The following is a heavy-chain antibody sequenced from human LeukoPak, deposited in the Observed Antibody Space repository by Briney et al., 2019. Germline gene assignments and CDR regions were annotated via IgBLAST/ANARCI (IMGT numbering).Heavy chain of an antibody. CDR2: IYISGST. CDR1: GVSISDYH. Sequence: SETLSLTCSVSGVSISDYHWTWFRQPAGKGLEWIRRIYISGSTNYNPSLKSRVIMSVDTSRNQLSLKLTSLTAADTAVYYCAKKDGDFWGQGTLVSVSS. J-gene: IGHJ4*02. V-gene: IGHV4-4*07. CDR3: AKKDGDF.